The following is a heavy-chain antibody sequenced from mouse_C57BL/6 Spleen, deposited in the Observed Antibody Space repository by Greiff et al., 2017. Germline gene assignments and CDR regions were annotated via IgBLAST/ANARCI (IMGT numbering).Heavy chain of an antibody. V-gene: IGHV2-5*01. CDR1: GFSLTSYG. J-gene: IGHJ4*01. D-gene: IGHD2-10*01. CDR3: AISAYSYAMDY. Sequence: VKLVESGPGLVQPSQSLSITCTVSGFSLTSYGVHWVRQSPGKGLEWLGVIWRGGSTDYTAAFMSRLSITKDNSKSQVFFKMTSLQADDTAIYYCAISAYSYAMDYWGQGTSVTVSS. CDR2: IWRGGST.